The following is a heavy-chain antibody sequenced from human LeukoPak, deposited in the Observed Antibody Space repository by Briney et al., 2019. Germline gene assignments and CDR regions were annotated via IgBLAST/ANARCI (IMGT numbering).Heavy chain of an antibody. V-gene: IGHV3-21*01. Sequence: GGSLRLSCAASGFTFSSYSMNWVRQAPGKGLEWVSSISSSSSYIYYADSVKGRFTISRDNAKNSLYLQMNSLRAEDTAVYYCXXXXXSGYYGDYYYYYMDVWGKGTTVTISS. CDR1: GFTFSSYS. CDR2: ISSSSSYI. CDR3: XXXXXSGYYGDYYYYYMDV. J-gene: IGHJ6*03. D-gene: IGHD2/OR15-2a*01.